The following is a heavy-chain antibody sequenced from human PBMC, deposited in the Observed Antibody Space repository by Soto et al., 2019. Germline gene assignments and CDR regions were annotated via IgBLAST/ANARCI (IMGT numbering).Heavy chain of an antibody. CDR1: GGSISSSSYY. J-gene: IGHJ6*02. CDR3: ATLPYYDFWSGYYNGDYYYYGMDV. Sequence: KPSETLSLTCTVSGGSISSSSYYWGWIRQPPGKGLEWIGSIYYSGSTYYNPSLKSRVTISVDMSKNQFSLKLSSVTAADTAVYYCATLPYYDFWSGYYNGDYYYYGMDVWGQGTTVTVSS. D-gene: IGHD3-3*01. V-gene: IGHV4-39*01. CDR2: IYYSGST.